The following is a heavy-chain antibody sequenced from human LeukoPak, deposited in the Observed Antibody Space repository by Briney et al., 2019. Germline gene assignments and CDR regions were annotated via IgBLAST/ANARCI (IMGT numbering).Heavy chain of an antibody. Sequence: PSETLSLTCTVSGGSISSSTYYWGWIRQPPGKGLEWIGSIYYSGSTYYNPSLKSRVTISVDTSKNQFSLKLSFVTAADTAVYYCARSLRGAAPYYFDYWGQGTLVTVSS. CDR2: IYYSGST. CDR1: GGSISSSTYY. V-gene: IGHV4-39*01. J-gene: IGHJ4*02. CDR3: ARSLRGAAPYYFDY. D-gene: IGHD6-6*01.